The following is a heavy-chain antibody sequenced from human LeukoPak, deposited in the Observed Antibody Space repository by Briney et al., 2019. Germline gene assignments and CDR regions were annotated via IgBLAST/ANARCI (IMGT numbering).Heavy chain of an antibody. CDR1: GGSFSGYY. D-gene: IGHD1-26*01. CDR2: INHSGST. CDR3: ARGRSGSYVDFDY. J-gene: IGHJ4*02. Sequence: SETLSLTCAVYGGSFSGYYWSWLRQPPGKGLEWIGEINHSGSTNYNPSLKSRVTISVDTSKNHFSLNPSSVTAADTAVYYCARGRSGSYVDFDYWGQGTLVTVSS. V-gene: IGHV4-34*01.